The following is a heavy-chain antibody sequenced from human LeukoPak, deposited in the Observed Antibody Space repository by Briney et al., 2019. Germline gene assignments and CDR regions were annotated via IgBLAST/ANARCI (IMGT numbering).Heavy chain of an antibody. CDR2: INHSGST. J-gene: IGHJ4*02. Sequence: SETLSLTCAVYGGSFSGYYWSWIRQPPGKGLEWIGEINHSGSTNYNPSLKSRVTISVDTSKNQFSLKLSSVTAADTAVYYCARGYGGLLDYWGQETLVTVSS. D-gene: IGHD4-17*01. V-gene: IGHV4-34*01. CDR1: GGSFSGYY. CDR3: ARGYGGLLDY.